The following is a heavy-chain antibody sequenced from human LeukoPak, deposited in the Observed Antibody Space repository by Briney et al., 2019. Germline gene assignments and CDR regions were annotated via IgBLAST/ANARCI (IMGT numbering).Heavy chain of an antibody. CDR2: IIPIFGTA. Sequence: SVKVSCKSSGGTFSSYAISWVRQAPGQGLEWMGGIIPIFGTANYAQKFQGRVTITADKSTSTAYMELSSLRSDDTAVYYCARGGAHGFLEWSRYYYYMDVWGKGTTVTVSS. J-gene: IGHJ6*03. CDR1: GGTFSSYA. CDR3: ARGGAHGFLEWSRYYYYMDV. V-gene: IGHV1-69*06. D-gene: IGHD3-3*01.